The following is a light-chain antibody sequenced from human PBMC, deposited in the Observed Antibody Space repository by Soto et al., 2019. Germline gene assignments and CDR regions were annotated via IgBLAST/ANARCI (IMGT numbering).Light chain of an antibody. CDR1: SSDVGGYHY. Sequence: QSALTQPASVSGSPGQSITISCTGTSSDVGGYHYVSWYQQDPGKAPKLMIYEVSDRPSGVSNRFSGSKSGNTASLTISGLQAEDEADYYCSSYTSSSTRVFGTGTKGTVL. CDR3: SSYTSSSTRV. CDR2: EVS. J-gene: IGLJ1*01. V-gene: IGLV2-14*01.